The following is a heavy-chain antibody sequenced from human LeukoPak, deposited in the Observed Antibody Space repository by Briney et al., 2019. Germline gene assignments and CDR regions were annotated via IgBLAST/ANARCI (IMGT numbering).Heavy chain of an antibody. Sequence: PSETLSLTCTVSGGSISSYYWSWIRQPAGKGLEWIGRIYTSGSTNYNPSLKSRVTMSVDTSKNQFSLKLSSVTAADTAVYYCASPKPHYYDSSGYYLYWGQGTLVTVSS. CDR3: ASPKPHYYDSSGYYLY. J-gene: IGHJ4*02. CDR1: GGSISSYY. D-gene: IGHD3-22*01. CDR2: IYTSGST. V-gene: IGHV4-4*07.